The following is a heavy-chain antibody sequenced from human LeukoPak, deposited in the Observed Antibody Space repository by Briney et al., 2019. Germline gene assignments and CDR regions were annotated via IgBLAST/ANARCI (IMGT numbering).Heavy chain of an antibody. J-gene: IGHJ5*02. V-gene: IGHV4-34*01. CDR3: ARGLVVGAAKQTRFDP. Sequence: SETLSLTCAVYGGSFSGYYWSWIRQPPGKGLEWIGEINHSGSTNYNPSLKSRVTISVDTSKNQFSLKLSSVTAADTAVYYCARGLVVGAAKQTRFDPWGQGTLVTVSS. D-gene: IGHD1-26*01. CDR2: INHSGST. CDR1: GGSFSGYY.